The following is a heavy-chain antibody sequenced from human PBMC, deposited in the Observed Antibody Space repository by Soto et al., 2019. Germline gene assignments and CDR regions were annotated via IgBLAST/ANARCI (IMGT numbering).Heavy chain of an antibody. CDR3: ARGYSSLADDGFDI. Sequence: WGTLSLTCTVSGGSVSSGSYYGSWIRQPPGKGLEWIGYIYYSGSTNYNPSLKSRVTISVDTSKNQFSLKLSSVTAADTAVYYCARGYSSLADDGFDIWGQGTMVT. CDR1: GGSVSSGSYY. V-gene: IGHV4-61*01. CDR2: IYYSGST. D-gene: IGHD6-13*01. J-gene: IGHJ3*02.